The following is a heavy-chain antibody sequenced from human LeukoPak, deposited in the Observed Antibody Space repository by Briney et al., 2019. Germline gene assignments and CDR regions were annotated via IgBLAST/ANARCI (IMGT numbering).Heavy chain of an antibody. Sequence: GGSLRLSCAAYGFTFSDYALGWVRQAPGRGLEWVATLSGSGAGTYYSDSVQGRFTISRDNTKNLLFLEMNNLRGDDTAIYYCVRESRPGGAMGLYHNLDYWGQGTLVAVSS. J-gene: IGHJ4*02. CDR1: GFTFSDYA. V-gene: IGHV3-23*01. D-gene: IGHD1-1*01. CDR2: LSGSGAGT. CDR3: VRESRPGGAMGLYHNLDY.